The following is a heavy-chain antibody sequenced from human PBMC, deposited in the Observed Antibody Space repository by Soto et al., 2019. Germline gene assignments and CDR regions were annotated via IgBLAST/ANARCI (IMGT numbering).Heavy chain of an antibody. CDR3: PSSQGGTYYDFWSGYTPYYGMDV. D-gene: IGHD3-3*01. J-gene: IGHJ6*02. Sequence: ASLKISCKGSGYSFTSYWIGWVRQMPGKGLEWMGIIYPGDSDTRYSPSFQGQVTISADKSISTAYLQWSSLKASDTAMYYCPSSQGGTYYDFWSGYTPYYGMDVWGQGTTVTASS. V-gene: IGHV5-51*01. CDR1: GYSFTSYW. CDR2: IYPGDSDT.